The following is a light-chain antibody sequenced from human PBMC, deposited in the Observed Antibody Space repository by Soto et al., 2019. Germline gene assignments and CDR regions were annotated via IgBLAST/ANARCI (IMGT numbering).Light chain of an antibody. V-gene: IGKV3-20*01. CDR2: GAS. J-gene: IGKJ1*01. Sequence: EIVLTQSPGTLSLAAGERDSLYSRASQSVMSNYLSWYQKKTGQPPRLLIYGASSRATGIPDRFSGSVSGTDFTLTISRLEPEDFAVYYCQQFGASLPWTFGQGTKVDI. CDR3: QQFGASLPWT. CDR1: QSVMSNY.